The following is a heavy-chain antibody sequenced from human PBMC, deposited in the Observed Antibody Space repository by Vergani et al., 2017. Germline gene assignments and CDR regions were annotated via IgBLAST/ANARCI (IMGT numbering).Heavy chain of an antibody. CDR2: IYVSGIT. CDR1: GASINNDFYY. D-gene: IGHD4-23*01. V-gene: IGHV4-61*02. Sequence: QLQLQESGPGLVKPSQTLSLTCTVSGASINNDFYYWHWIRQPAGKGLEWIGRIYVSGITDYNSSLQSRVSMSVDTSKNQFSLTLTSVTAADTAVYYCARDNKQLRPRAFDLWVQGTMVTVSS. J-gene: IGHJ3*01. CDR3: ARDNKQLRPRAFDL.